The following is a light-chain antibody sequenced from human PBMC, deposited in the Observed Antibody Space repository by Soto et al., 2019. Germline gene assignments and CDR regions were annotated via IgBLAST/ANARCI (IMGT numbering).Light chain of an antibody. V-gene: IGLV2-8*01. CDR2: EAN. CDR1: SSDIGRFNY. Sequence: QSVLTQPPSASGSPGQSVTISCTGTSSDIGRFNYVSWYQQHPDKAPKLLISEANNRPSGIPDRFSGSKSGNTASLTVSGLRPEDEATYYCISYTDRQSYLFGTGTKV. J-gene: IGLJ1*01. CDR3: ISYTDRQSYL.